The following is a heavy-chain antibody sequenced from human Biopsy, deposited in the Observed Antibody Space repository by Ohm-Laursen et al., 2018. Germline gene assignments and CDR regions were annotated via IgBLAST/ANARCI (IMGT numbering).Heavy chain of an antibody. CDR1: GGSISSSTTYY. V-gene: IGHV4-39*01. CDR3: ARHPTGFWFDP. Sequence: SDTLSLTCPVSGGSISSSTTYYWAWLRQPPGKGLEWIGSIYNTETTFYNPSLKSRVTISVDTSTNQFSLKVSPATAADTALYFCARHPTGFWFDPWGHGTLVTVSS. J-gene: IGHJ5*02. CDR2: IYNTETT.